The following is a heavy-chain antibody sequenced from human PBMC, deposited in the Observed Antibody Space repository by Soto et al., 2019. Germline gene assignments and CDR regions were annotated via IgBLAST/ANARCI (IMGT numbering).Heavy chain of an antibody. CDR2: INHSGST. D-gene: IGHD3-22*01. J-gene: IGHJ4*02. Sequence: PSETLSLTCAVYGGSFSGYYWSWIRQPPGKGLEWIGEINHSGSTNYNPSLKSRVTISVDTSKNQFTLKLSSVTAADTAVYYCAMSYDSSGYYYGGVYYWGQGTLVTVSS. CDR3: AMSYDSSGYYYGGVYY. CDR1: GGSFSGYY. V-gene: IGHV4-34*01.